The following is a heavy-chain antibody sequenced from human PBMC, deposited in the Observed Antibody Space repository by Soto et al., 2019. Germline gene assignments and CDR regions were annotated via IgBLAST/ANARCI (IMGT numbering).Heavy chain of an antibody. CDR1: GGSISSGGYY. J-gene: IGHJ5*02. V-gene: IGHV4-31*03. CDR3: ARDPAP. CDR2: LYTTAST. Sequence: QVQLQESGPGRVKPSQTLSLTCTVSGGSISSGGYYWSWIRQHPGKGLEWIGYLYTTASTYYNPSLQSRVTISADTSKNQVSLKLSSVTAADPAVYYCARDPAPWSQGTLVTVSS.